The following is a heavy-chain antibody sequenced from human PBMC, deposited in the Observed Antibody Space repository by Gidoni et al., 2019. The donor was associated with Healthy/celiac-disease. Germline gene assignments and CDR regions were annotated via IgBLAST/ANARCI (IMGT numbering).Heavy chain of an antibody. CDR3: AKDRTDDFWSGYYQY. CDR2: ISGSGGST. J-gene: IGHJ4*02. D-gene: IGHD3-3*01. Sequence: SWVRQAPGKGLEWVSAISGSGGSTYYADSVKGRFTISRDNSKNTLYLQMNSLRAEDTAVYYCAKDRTDDFWSGYYQYWGQGTLVTVSS. V-gene: IGHV3-23*01.